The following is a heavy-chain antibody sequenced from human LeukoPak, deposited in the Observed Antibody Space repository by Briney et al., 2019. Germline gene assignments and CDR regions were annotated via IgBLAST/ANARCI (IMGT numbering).Heavy chain of an antibody. D-gene: IGHD3-22*01. V-gene: IGHV4-39*01. Sequence: KPSETLSLTCTVSGGSISSSSYYWGWIRQPPGKGLEWIGSIYYSGSTYYNPSLKSRVTISVDTSKNQFSLKLSSVTAADTAVYYCARRPRITMTVFDYWGQGTLVTVSS. CDR2: IYYSGST. CDR1: GGSISSSSYY. J-gene: IGHJ4*02. CDR3: ARRPRITMTVFDY.